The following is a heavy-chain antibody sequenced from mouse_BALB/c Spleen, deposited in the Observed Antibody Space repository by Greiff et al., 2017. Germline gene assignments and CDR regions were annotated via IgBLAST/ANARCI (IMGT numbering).Heavy chain of an antibody. CDR2: ISSGGST. CDR1: GFTFSSYA. D-gene: IGHD2-1*01. J-gene: IGHJ4*01. V-gene: IGHV5-6-5*01. CDR3: ARGEGNYEDYAMDY. Sequence: EVMLVESGGGLVKPGGSLKLSCAASGFTFSSYAMSWVRQTPEKRLEWVASISSGGSTYYPDSVKGRFTISRDNARNILYLQMSSLRSEDTAMYYCARGEGNYEDYAMDYWGQGTSVTVSS.